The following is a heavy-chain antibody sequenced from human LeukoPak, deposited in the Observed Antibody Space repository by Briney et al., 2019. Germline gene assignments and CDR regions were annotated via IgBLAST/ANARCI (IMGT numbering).Heavy chain of an antibody. D-gene: IGHD3-10*01. J-gene: IGHJ3*02. CDR2: ISYDGSNK. Sequence: PGRSLRLSCAASGFTFSSYGMHWVRQAPGKGLEWVAVISYDGSNKYYADSVKGRFTISRDNSKNTLYLQMNSLRAEDTAVYYCAREGRDSSGPNDAFDIWGQGTMVTVSS. CDR1: GFTFSSYG. V-gene: IGHV3-30*03. CDR3: AREGRDSSGPNDAFDI.